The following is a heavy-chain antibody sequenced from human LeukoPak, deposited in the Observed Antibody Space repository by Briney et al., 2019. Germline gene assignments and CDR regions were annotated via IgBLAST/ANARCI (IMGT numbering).Heavy chain of an antibody. CDR3: AIDATPHYDFWSGYWTPLDY. CDR2: IIPIFGTA. J-gene: IGHJ4*02. Sequence: ASVKVSCKASGGTYSSYAISWVRQAPGQGLEWMGGIIPIFGTANDAQKFQGRVTITTDESTSTAYMVLSSLRSEVTAVYYCAIDATPHYDFWSGYWTPLDYWGQGTLVTVSS. CDR1: GGTYSSYA. V-gene: IGHV1-69*05. D-gene: IGHD3-3*01.